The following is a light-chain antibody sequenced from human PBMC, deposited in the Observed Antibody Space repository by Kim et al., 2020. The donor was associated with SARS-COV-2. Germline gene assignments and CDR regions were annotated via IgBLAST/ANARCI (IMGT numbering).Light chain of an antibody. V-gene: IGLV2-18*02. Sequence: VTIHGTGTSSDVGIYTRVSWYHQPPGTAPKLIIYEVDNRPSGVPHRFSGAKYGNTASLTISGLQPEDESDYYCSSQTNTGTWVFGGGTKLTVL. CDR2: EVD. CDR1: SSDVGIYTR. CDR3: SSQTNTGTWV. J-gene: IGLJ3*02.